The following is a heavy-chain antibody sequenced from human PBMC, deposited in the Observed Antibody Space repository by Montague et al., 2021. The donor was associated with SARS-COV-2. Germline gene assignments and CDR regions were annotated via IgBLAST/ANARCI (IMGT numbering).Heavy chain of an antibody. CDR1: GFTISNYV. Sequence: SLSLSCAASGFTISNYVLHWVRRAPGKGLEWVALLSYDERNQYYADSVKGRFTITRDNSKTTLYLQMNSLTIDDTAVYYCAKGRTIIINSPFDYWGQGTPVTVSS. D-gene: IGHD4-23*01. CDR2: LSYDERNQ. V-gene: IGHV3-30*04. J-gene: IGHJ4*02. CDR3: AKGRTIIINSPFDY.